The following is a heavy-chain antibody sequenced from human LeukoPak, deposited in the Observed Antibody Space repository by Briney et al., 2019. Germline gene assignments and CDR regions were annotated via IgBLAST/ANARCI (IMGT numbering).Heavy chain of an antibody. D-gene: IGHD1-14*01. CDR1: GFTVSNNY. CDR2: SYSDSNT. J-gene: IGHJ3*02. CDR3: VRKNRDFNAAFDI. V-gene: IGHV3-53*01. Sequence: SGGSLRLSCTASGFTVSNNYMSWVRQAPGKGLEWVSISYSDSNTNYADSVKGRFTISRDTSQNTLSLQMNSLRAEDTAVYYCVRKNRDFNAAFDIWAKGQWSPSLQ.